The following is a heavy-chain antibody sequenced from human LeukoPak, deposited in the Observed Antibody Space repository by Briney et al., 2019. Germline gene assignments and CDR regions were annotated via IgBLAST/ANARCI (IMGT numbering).Heavy chain of an antibody. V-gene: IGHV4-59*08. J-gene: IGHJ5*02. CDR2: IYYSGTT. CDR3: GRLLSSSRWFDP. Sequence: SETLTLTCTVSVGSVSDYYGSWIRQPPGKGLEYIASIYYSGTTNYNPSLKSRVTISVDTSKNQFSLKLGSMTAADTAVYYCGRLLSSSRWFDPWGQGTLVTVSS. CDR1: VGSVSDYY. D-gene: IGHD6-6*01.